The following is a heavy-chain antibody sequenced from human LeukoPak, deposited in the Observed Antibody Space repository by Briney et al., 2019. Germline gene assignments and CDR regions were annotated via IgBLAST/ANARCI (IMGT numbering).Heavy chain of an antibody. CDR3: ARGSFRRGSYHFDY. CDR1: GFTFSSYD. V-gene: IGHV3-13*01. Sequence: GGSLRLSCAASGFTFSSYDMHWVRQATGKGLEWVSAIGTAGDTYYPGSVKGRFTISRENAKNSLYLQMNSLRAGDTAVYYCARGSFRRGSYHFDYWGQGTLVTVSS. D-gene: IGHD1-26*01. CDR2: IGTAGDT. J-gene: IGHJ4*02.